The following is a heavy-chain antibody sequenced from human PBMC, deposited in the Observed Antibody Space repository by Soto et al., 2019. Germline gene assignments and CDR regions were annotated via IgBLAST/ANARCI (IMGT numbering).Heavy chain of an antibody. V-gene: IGHV3-21*01. Sequence: GVSLRLSCAASGFTLSRDSMNWVRQAPGKGLEWVSSISSSSSYIYYADSVKGRFTISRDNAKNSLYLQMNSLRAEDTAVYYCAREKERFLEWFRAFDIWGQGTMVTVSS. CDR2: ISSSSSYI. CDR1: GFTLSRDS. CDR3: AREKERFLEWFRAFDI. D-gene: IGHD3-3*01. J-gene: IGHJ3*02.